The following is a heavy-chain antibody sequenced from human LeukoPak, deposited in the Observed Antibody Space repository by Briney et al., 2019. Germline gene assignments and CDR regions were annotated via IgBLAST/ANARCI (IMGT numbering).Heavy chain of an antibody. CDR2: IKSKTDGGTT. CDR3: TSQYFDY. CDR1: EFTFSNAW. V-gene: IGHV3-15*01. J-gene: IGHJ4*02. Sequence: GGSLRLSCAASEFTFSNAWMNWVRQGPGKGLEWVGRIKSKTDGGTTDYAAPVEGRFTISRDDSKNTVYLQMNSLKTDDTAVYYCTSQYFDYWGQGTLGAVSS.